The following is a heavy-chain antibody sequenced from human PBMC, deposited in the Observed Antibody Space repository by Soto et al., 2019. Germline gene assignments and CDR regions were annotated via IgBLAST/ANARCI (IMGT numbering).Heavy chain of an antibody. CDR3: ARTPGWYFDV. D-gene: IGHD6-19*01. Sequence: QVQLLESGPGLVKPSETLSLTCNVSGGYISTYYWSWIRQPAGKGLEWIGRIHASGNTDYNPSLKSRVTMSVHTSKNQFSLRLTSLTAADTAVYYCARTPGWYFDVWGQGTLVTVSS. CDR2: IHASGNT. J-gene: IGHJ4*02. CDR1: GGYISTYY. V-gene: IGHV4-4*07.